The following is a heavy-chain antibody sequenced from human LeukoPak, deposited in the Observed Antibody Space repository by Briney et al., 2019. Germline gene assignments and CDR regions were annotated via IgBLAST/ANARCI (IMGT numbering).Heavy chain of an antibody. J-gene: IGHJ4*02. D-gene: IGHD6-19*01. CDR2: IKSKTDGGTT. V-gene: IGHV3-15*01. CDR3: TLAYSSGLSFDY. Sequence: PGGSLRLSCAASGFTFINAWMSWIRQAPGKGLEWVGRIKSKTDGGTTDYAAPVKGRFTISRDDSKNALYLQMNSLKTEDTALYYCTLAYSSGLSFDYWGRGTLVTVSS. CDR1: GFTFINAW.